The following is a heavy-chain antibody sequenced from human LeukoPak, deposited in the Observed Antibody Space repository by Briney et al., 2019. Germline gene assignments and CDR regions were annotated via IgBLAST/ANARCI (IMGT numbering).Heavy chain of an antibody. CDR1: GFSVSHNY. J-gene: IGHJ4*02. D-gene: IGHD3-22*01. Sequence: GGSLRLSCAASGFSVSHNYMSWVRQAPGKGLEWVSVMYSGGSTYYADSVKGRFTISRDNSKNTLYLQMNNLRAEDTAVYYCARRNYYDSSGPFDYWSQGTLVTVSS. V-gene: IGHV3-53*01. CDR3: ARRNYYDSSGPFDY. CDR2: MYSGGST.